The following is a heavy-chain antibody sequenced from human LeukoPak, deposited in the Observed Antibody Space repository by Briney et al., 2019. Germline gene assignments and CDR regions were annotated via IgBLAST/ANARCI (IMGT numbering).Heavy chain of an antibody. V-gene: IGHV3-7*01. CDR3: AKWRWQQSEFDY. D-gene: IGHD5-24*01. Sequence: GGSLRLSCAASGFTFTNYWMAWVRQAPGRGLEWVDNINGDGSGKRYVVSMKGRFTASRDKAESSLYLEMNSLRVENTVVYYCAKWRWQQSEFDYWGQGALVTVSS. CDR2: INGDGSGK. CDR1: GFTFTNYW. J-gene: IGHJ4*02.